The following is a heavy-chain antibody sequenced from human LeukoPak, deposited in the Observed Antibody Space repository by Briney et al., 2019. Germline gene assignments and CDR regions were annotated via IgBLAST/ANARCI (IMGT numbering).Heavy chain of an antibody. CDR1: GGSISSSSYY. Sequence: SETLSLTCTVSGGSISSSSYYWGWIRQPPGKGLEWIGSIYYSGSTYYNPSLKSRVTISVDTSKNQFSLKLSSVTAADTAVYYCARDLTTVDDYWGQGTLVTVSS. D-gene: IGHD4-17*01. CDR3: ARDLTTVDDY. V-gene: IGHV4-39*02. J-gene: IGHJ4*02. CDR2: IYYSGST.